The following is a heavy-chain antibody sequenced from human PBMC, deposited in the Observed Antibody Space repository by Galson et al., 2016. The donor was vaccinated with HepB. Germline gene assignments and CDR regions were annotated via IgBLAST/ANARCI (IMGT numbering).Heavy chain of an antibody. J-gene: IGHJ4*02. V-gene: IGHV1-3*04. Sequence: SVKVSCKASGYSFTTYALHWMRQAPGQRPEWMGWINTGNGYTKYSQIFQGRVTLTRDTSANTAYMDVRSLRSEDTALYFCARGDFIAVPAAYEAKGSFDYWGQGTLVIVSS. CDR2: INTGNGYT. CDR3: ARGDFIAVPAAYEAKGSFDY. CDR1: GYSFTTYA. D-gene: IGHD2-2*01.